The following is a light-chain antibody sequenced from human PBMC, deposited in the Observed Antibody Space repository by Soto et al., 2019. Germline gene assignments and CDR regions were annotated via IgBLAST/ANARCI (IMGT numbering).Light chain of an antibody. CDR3: QQRNCWPLS. Sequence: NVLTQSPAILSLSPGDRATLSCRASQSIGSYLAWYQQKPGQAPRLLIYDASNRATGIPARFSGSGSETEFTLTIDSLEPEDSAVYYCQQRNCWPLSFGPGTRVEIK. CDR2: DAS. J-gene: IGKJ3*01. V-gene: IGKV3-11*01. CDR1: QSIGSY.